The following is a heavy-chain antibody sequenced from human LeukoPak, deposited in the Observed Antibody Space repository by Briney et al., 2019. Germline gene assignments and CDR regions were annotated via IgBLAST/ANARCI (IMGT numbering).Heavy chain of an antibody. CDR3: ARAGDGYNFEAGYYDYFDY. CDR1: GGSISSSSYY. V-gene: IGHV4-39*01. Sequence: SETLSLTCTVSGGSISSSSYYWGWIRQPPGKGLEWIGSIYYSGSTYYNPSLKSRVTISVDTSKNQFSLKLSSVTAADTAVYYCARAGDGYNFEAGYYDYFDYWGQGTLVTVSS. D-gene: IGHD5-24*01. CDR2: IYYSGST. J-gene: IGHJ4*02.